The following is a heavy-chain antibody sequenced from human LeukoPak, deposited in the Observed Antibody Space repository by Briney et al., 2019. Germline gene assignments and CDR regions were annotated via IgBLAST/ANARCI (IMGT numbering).Heavy chain of an antibody. CDR2: INPHTGAA. D-gene: IGHD3-3*01. CDR3: ARGKSGYSP. CDR1: GYTFIENY. Sequence: GASVKVSCKVSGYTFIENYINWVRQAPGQGLEWMGLINPHTGAANYSQKFQGRVTMTGDTSISTAYMHLTRLKFDDTAVYYCARGKSGYSPWGQGTPVTVSS. J-gene: IGHJ4*02. V-gene: IGHV1-2*02.